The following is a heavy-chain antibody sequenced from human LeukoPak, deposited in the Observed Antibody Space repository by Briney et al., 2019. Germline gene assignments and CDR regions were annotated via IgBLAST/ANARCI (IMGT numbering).Heavy chain of an antibody. CDR1: GGSISSGSYY. CDR2: IYTSGST. CDR3: ARDSYYYDSSGYYYYFDY. V-gene: IGHV4-61*02. Sequence: PSETLSLTCTVSGGSISSGSYYWSWLRQPAGKGLEWIGRIYTSGSTNYNPSPKSRVTISVDTSKNQFSLKLSSVTAADTAVYYCARDSYYYDSSGYYYYFDYWGQGTLVTVSS. J-gene: IGHJ4*02. D-gene: IGHD3-22*01.